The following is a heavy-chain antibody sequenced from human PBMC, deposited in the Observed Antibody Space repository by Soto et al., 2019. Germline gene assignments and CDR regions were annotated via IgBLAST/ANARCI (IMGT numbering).Heavy chain of an antibody. V-gene: IGHV1-46*01. CDR2: INPSGGST. D-gene: IGHD3-3*01. CDR3: ARGGTIFGVVTYYFDY. Sequence: QVQLVQSGAEVKKPGASVKVSCKASGYTFTSYYMHWVRQAPGQGLEWMGIINPSGGSTSYAQKFQGRVTMTRDTSTSTVYMGLSSLRSEDTAVYYCARGGTIFGVVTYYFDYWGQGTLVTVSS. CDR1: GYTFTSYY. J-gene: IGHJ4*02.